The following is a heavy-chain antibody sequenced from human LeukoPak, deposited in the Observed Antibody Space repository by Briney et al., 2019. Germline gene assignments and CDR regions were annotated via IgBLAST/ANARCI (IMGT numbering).Heavy chain of an antibody. D-gene: IGHD5-24*01. J-gene: IGHJ4*02. CDR1: GFTFSSYA. CDR3: AREGGDGYNYYFDY. V-gene: IGHV3-30-3*01. Sequence: GRSLRLSCAASGFTFSSYAMHWVRQAPGKGLEWVAVISYDGSNKYYADSVKGRFTISRDNSKNTLYLQMNSLRAEDTAVYYCAREGGDGYNYYFDYWGQGTLVTVSS. CDR2: ISYDGSNK.